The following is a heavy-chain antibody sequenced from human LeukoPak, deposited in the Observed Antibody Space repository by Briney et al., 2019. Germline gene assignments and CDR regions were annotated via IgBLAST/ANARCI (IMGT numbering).Heavy chain of an antibody. D-gene: IGHD3-22*01. CDR2: ISSSSSYI. Sequence: PGGSLRLSCAASGFTFSSYSMNWVRQAPGKGLEWVSSISSSSSYIYYADSVKGRFTISRDNAKNSLYLQMNSLRAEDTAVYYCARDPTRPTYYYDSSGSIGGAFDVWGQGTMVTVSS. CDR3: ARDPTRPTYYYDSSGSIGGAFDV. CDR1: GFTFSSYS. J-gene: IGHJ3*01. V-gene: IGHV3-21*01.